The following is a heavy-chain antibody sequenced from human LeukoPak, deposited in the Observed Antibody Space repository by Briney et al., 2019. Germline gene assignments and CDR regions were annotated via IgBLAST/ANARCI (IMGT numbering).Heavy chain of an antibody. CDR2: IYYSGST. CDR3: ARAPSQVRYYYDSSGPKGGAFDI. Sequence: PSETLSLTCTVSGGSISSGGYYWSWIRQHPGKGLEWIGYIYYSGSTYYNPSLKSRVTISVDTSKNQFSLKLSSVTAADTAVYYCARAPSQVRYYYDSSGPKGGAFDIWGQGTMVTVSS. CDR1: GGSISSGGYY. J-gene: IGHJ3*02. D-gene: IGHD3-22*01. V-gene: IGHV4-31*03.